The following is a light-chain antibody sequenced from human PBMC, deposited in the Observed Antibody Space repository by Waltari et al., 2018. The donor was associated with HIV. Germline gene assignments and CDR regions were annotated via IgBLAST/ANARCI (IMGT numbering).Light chain of an antibody. CDR2: DVN. V-gene: IGLV2-11*03. J-gene: IGLJ3*02. CDR3: CSYADDYTWV. Sequence: WDQQHPGKAPKLMIFDVNKRPSGVPDRFSGSKSGNTASLTISGLQAEDEADYYCCSYADDYTWVFGGGTKLTVL.